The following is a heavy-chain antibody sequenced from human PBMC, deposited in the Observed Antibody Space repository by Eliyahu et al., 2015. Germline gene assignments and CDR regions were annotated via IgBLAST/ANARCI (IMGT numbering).Heavy chain of an antibody. V-gene: IGHV6-1*01. CDR3: ARGMDSAFDF. D-gene: IGHD3-10*01. CDR2: TYYRSKWYN. Sequence: LEWLGRTYYRSKWYNDYASSVKSRIAINPDTSKNQFSLHLNSVTPEDTAVYYCARGMDSAFDFWGXGTXVTVSS. J-gene: IGHJ3*01.